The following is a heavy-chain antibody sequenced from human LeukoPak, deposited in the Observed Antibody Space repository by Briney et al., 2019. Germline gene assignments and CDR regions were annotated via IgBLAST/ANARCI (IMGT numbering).Heavy chain of an antibody. CDR1: GFTFSDYY. CDR3: ARDQKFYVWGSYRSGVWFDP. CDR2: ISSSGSTI. V-gene: IGHV3-11*01. J-gene: IGHJ5*02. Sequence: GGSLRLSCAASGFTFSDYYMSWIRQAPGKGLEWVSYISSSGSTIYYADSVKGRFTISRDNAKNSLYLQMNSLRAEDTAVYYCARDQKFYVWGSYRSGVWFDPWGQGTLVTVSS. D-gene: IGHD3-16*02.